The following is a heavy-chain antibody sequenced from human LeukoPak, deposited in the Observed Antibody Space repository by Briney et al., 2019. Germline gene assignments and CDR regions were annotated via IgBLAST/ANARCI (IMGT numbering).Heavy chain of an antibody. V-gene: IGHV3-66*01. CDR2: IYSGGST. D-gene: IGHD6-19*01. CDR3: AREAVAGLAYYYGMDV. Sequence: GGSLRLSCAASGFTVSSNYMSWVRQAPGKGLEWVSVIYSGGSTYYADSVKGRFTISRDNSKNTLYLQMNSLRAEDTAVYYCAREAVAGLAYYYGMDVWGQGTTVTVSS. CDR1: GFTVSSNY. J-gene: IGHJ6*02.